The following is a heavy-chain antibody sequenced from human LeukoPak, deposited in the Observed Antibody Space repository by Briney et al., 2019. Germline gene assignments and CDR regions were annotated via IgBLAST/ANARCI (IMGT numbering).Heavy chain of an antibody. CDR1: GFTFSSYE. Sequence: GGSLRLSCAASGFTFSSYEMNWVRQAPGKGLEWVSYISSSGSTIYYADSVRGRFTISRDNAKNSLYLQMNSLRAEDTAVYYCAELGITMIGGVWGNGTTVTISS. J-gene: IGHJ6*04. V-gene: IGHV3-48*03. CDR2: ISSSGSTI. CDR3: AELGITMIGGV. D-gene: IGHD3-10*02.